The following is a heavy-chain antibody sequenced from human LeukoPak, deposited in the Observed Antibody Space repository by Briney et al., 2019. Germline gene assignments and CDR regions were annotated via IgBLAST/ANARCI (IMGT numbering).Heavy chain of an antibody. J-gene: IGHJ4*02. Sequence: SSETLSLTCAVSGGSISSSSYYWGWIRQPPGKGLEWIGSIYYSGSTYYNPSLKSRVTISVDTSKNQFSLNLNSVTAADTAVYYCARGGGSSPSYWGQGTLVTVSS. D-gene: IGHD6-6*01. CDR3: ARGGGSSPSY. CDR2: IYYSGST. V-gene: IGHV4-39*07. CDR1: GGSISSSSYY.